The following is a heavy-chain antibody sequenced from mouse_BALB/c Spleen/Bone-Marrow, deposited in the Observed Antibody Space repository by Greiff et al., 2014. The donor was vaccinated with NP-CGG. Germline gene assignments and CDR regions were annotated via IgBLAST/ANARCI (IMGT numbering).Heavy chain of an antibody. J-gene: IGHJ2*01. CDR3: ARDRGHYFDY. D-gene: IGHD3-1*01. V-gene: IGHV3-6*02. CDR2: KSYDGSN. CDR1: GYSITSGYY. Sequence: EVQLVESGPGLVKPSQSLSLTCSVTGYSITSGYYWNWIRQFPGNKLEWMGYKSYDGSNNYNPSLKNRMSITRDTSKNQFFLKLNSVTTEDTGTYYCARDRGHYFDYWGQGTTLTVSS.